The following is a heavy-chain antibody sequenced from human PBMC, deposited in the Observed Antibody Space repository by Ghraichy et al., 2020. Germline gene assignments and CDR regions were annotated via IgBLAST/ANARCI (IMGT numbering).Heavy chain of an antibody. CDR1: GGSITSSGYN. Sequence: SETLSLTCTDSGGSITSSGYNWVWIRQPPGKGLEWIGSINYSGNTWYSPALKSRVTISVDTSKNQFSLKLSSVTAADTAVYYCARRPSTGVFDYWGQGTLVTVSS. CDR2: INYSGNT. V-gene: IGHV4-39*01. CDR3: ARRPSTGVFDY. D-gene: IGHD2-2*01. J-gene: IGHJ4*02.